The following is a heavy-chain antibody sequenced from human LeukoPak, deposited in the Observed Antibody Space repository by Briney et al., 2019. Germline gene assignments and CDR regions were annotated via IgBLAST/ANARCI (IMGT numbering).Heavy chain of an antibody. V-gene: IGHV3-23*01. J-gene: IGHJ6*02. CDR2: IGRSGDST. CDR3: AKTVVAAGTNYYHGMDV. D-gene: IGHD2-15*01. CDR1: GFTFSNYA. Sequence: GGSLRLSCAASGFTFSNYAMSWVRQAPGKGLEWVSAIGRSGDSTYYADSVKGRFTISKDNSKNTLNLQMNSLRAEDTAVYYCAKTVVAAGTNYYHGMDVWGQGTTVTVFS.